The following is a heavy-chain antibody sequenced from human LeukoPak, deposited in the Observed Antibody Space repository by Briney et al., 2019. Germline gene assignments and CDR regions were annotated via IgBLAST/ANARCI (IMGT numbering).Heavy chain of an antibody. CDR2: ISSSSSFI. V-gene: IGHV3-21*01. D-gene: IGHD4-17*01. CDR1: GFTFSSYS. CDR3: ARAVNVAFDY. Sequence: KPGGSLRLSCAASGFTFSSYSMNWVRQAPGKGLEWVSSISSSSSFIYYADSVKGRFTISRDNAKNSLYLQMNSLRAEDTAVYYCARAVNVAFDYWGQGTLVTVSS. J-gene: IGHJ4*02.